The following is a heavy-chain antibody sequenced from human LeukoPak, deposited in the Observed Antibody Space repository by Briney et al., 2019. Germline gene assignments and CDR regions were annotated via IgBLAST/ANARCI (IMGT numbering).Heavy chain of an antibody. J-gene: IGHJ6*02. CDR2: IDTKSGDT. D-gene: IGHD3-9*01. CDR1: GYTFTGYY. CDR3: ARTGDLRNYVWLFWGDYYYYAMDV. Sequence: ASVKVSCKASGYTFTGYYIHWLRQAPGQGPEWLGRIDTKSGDTSYAQKFQDRVTMTRDTSINTAYMELSGLQSDDTAVYYCARTGDLRNYVWLFWGDYYYYAMDVWGQGTTVPVSS. V-gene: IGHV1-2*06.